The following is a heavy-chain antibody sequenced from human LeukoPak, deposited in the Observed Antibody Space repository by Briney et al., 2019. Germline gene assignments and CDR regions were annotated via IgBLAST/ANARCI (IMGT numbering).Heavy chain of an antibody. V-gene: IGHV3-7*05. CDR2: IKQDGSET. Sequence: GGSLRLSCAASGFTFSNYWLSWVRQAPGKGLEWVANIKQDGSETYYVDSVKGRFTTSRDNARNSLHLQMNSLRAEATAVYYCWRWGTYSSSWLGAFDMWGQGTMVTVSS. D-gene: IGHD6-13*01. CDR1: GFTFSNYW. CDR3: WRWGTYSSSWLGAFDM. J-gene: IGHJ3*02.